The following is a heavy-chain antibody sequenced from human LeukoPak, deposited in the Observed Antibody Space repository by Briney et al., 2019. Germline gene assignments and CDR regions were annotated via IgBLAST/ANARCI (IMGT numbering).Heavy chain of an antibody. Sequence: GGSLRLSCAASGFTFSSYAMSWVRQAPGKGLEWVSSISSSSSYIYYADSVKGRFTISRDNAKNSLYLQMNSLRAEDTAVYYCARGPAWRDYDSSGYPLLYWGQGTLVTVSS. D-gene: IGHD3-22*01. CDR1: GFTFSSYA. CDR3: ARGPAWRDYDSSGYPLLY. V-gene: IGHV3-21*01. J-gene: IGHJ4*02. CDR2: ISSSSSYI.